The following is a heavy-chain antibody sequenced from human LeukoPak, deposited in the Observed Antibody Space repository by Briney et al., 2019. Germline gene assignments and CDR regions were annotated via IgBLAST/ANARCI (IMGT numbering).Heavy chain of an antibody. D-gene: IGHD3-10*01. J-gene: IGHJ4*02. CDR1: GLTFSDYY. Sequence: GGSLRLSCGASGLTFSDYYMNWIRQAPGKGLEWVSYISSSGNTIYYADPVKGRFTISRDNAKNSLYLQMNSLRAEDTAVYYCACHYYGSLNVDYWGQGTLVTVSS. CDR3: ACHYYGSLNVDY. V-gene: IGHV3-11*04. CDR2: ISSSGNTI.